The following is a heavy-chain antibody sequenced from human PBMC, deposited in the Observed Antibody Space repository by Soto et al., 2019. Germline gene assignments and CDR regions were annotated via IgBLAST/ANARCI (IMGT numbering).Heavy chain of an antibody. J-gene: IGHJ6*02. Sequence: EVQLVESGGGLVQPGGSLRLSCTASGFNFSRFWTHWVRQVPGRGLVWVSHINSDGSSTSYADSVKGRFTISRDNAKNTPYLQMNSLRAEDTAVYYCARDLSSCSSARCFSFYYGMDVWGQGTTVTVSS. V-gene: IGHV3-74*01. CDR3: ARDLSSCSSARCFSFYYGMDV. CDR1: GFNFSRFW. D-gene: IGHD2-2*01. CDR2: INSDGSST.